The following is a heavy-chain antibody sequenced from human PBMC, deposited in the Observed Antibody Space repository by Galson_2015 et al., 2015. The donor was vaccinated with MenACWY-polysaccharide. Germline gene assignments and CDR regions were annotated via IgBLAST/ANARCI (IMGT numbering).Heavy chain of an antibody. J-gene: IGHJ4*02. Sequence: SLRLSCAAPGFTFSNYWMSWVRQAPGKGLEWVANINEDGSEENYVDSVKGRFTISRDNAKNSVYLQMNSLRAEDTAVYYCAREARGFDYWGQGSLVTVSS. V-gene: IGHV3-7*01. CDR3: AREARGFDY. CDR2: INEDGSEE. CDR1: GFTFSNYW. D-gene: IGHD3-10*01.